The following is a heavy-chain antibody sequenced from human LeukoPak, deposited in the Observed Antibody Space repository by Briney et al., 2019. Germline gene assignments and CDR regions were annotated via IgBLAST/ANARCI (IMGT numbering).Heavy chain of an antibody. CDR3: ARVMFPDNWFDP. CDR1: GGSISSGGYS. Sequence: PSQTLSLTCAVSGGSISSGGYSWSWIRQPPGKGLEWIGYIYYSGSTYYNPSLKSRVTISVDTSKNQFSLKLSSVTAADTAVYYCARVMFPDNWFDPWGQGTLVTVSS. V-gene: IGHV4-30-4*07. CDR2: IYYSGST. J-gene: IGHJ5*02. D-gene: IGHD3-10*02.